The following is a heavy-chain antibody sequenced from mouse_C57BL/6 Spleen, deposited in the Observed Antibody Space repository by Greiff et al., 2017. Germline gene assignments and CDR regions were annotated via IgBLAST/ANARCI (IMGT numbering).Heavy chain of an antibody. CDR3: ARSDSNYESCFAY. CDR2: INPSSGYT. D-gene: IGHD2-5*01. J-gene: IGHJ2*01. V-gene: IGHV1-4*01. CDR1: VYTFTSYT. Sequence: QVQLQQSGAELARPGASVKMSCKASVYTFTSYTMHWVKQRPGQGLEWIGYINPSSGYTKYNQKFKANATLTADKSSSTAYMQLSSLTSEDSAVYYCARSDSNYESCFAYWGQGTTLTVSA.